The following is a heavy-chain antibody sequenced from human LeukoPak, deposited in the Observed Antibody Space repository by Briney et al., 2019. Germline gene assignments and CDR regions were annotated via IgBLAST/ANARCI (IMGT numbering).Heavy chain of an antibody. CDR1: GFTFSSYW. D-gene: IGHD3-9*01. CDR3: AGDPPDILTGYWA. J-gene: IGHJ5*02. V-gene: IGHV3-7*01. Sequence: GSLRLSCAASGFTFSSYWMSWVRQAPGKGLEWVANIKQDGSEKYSKNSLYLQMNSLRAEDTAVYYCAGDPPDILTGYWAWGQGTLVTVSS. CDR2: IKQDGSEK.